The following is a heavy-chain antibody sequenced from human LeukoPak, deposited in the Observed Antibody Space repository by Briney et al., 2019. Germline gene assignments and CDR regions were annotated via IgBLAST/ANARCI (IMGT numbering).Heavy chain of an antibody. J-gene: IGHJ3*02. V-gene: IGHV3-48*04. CDR1: GFTFSSYA. CDR2: ISSSGSTI. CDR3: AGYSSGWFGAFDI. D-gene: IGHD6-19*01. Sequence: GGSLRLSCAASGFTFSSYAMNWVRQAPGKGLEWVSYISSSGSTIYYADSVKGRFTISRDNAKNSLYLQMNSLRAEDTAVYYCAGYSSGWFGAFDIWGQGTMVTVSS.